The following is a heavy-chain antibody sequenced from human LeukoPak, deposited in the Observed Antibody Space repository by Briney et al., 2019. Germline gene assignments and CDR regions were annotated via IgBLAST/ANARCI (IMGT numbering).Heavy chain of an antibody. D-gene: IGHD3-22*01. V-gene: IGHV1-18*01. J-gene: IGHJ4*02. CDR2: ISAYNGNT. CDR1: GYTFTSYG. CDR3: AREGPWYDSSGYYYPPRYYFDY. Sequence: GASVKVSCKASGYTFTSYGISWVRQAPGQGLEWMGWISAYNGNTNYAQKLQGRVTMTTDTSTSTAYMELRSLRSDDTAVYYCAREGPWYDSSGYYYPPRYYFDYWGQGTLVTVSS.